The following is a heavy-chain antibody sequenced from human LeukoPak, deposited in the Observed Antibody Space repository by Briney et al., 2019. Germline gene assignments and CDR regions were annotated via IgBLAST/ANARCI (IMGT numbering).Heavy chain of an antibody. D-gene: IGHD6-19*01. CDR2: ISTTGSTI. CDR1: GFIFSNYN. CDR3: ARDFIAVAADLDY. V-gene: IGHV3-48*01. J-gene: IGHJ4*02. Sequence: GGSLRLSCAASGFIFSNYNMNWVRQAPGKGLEWVSYISTTGSTIYYADSVKGRFTISRDNAKNSLYLQMNSLRAEDSAVYYCARDFIAVAADLDYWGQGTLVTVSS.